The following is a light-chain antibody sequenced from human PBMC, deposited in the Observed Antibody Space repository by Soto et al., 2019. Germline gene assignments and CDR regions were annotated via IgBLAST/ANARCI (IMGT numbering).Light chain of an antibody. V-gene: IGKV3-15*01. CDR1: QSVSSN. Sequence: EIVMTQSPATLSVSPGETATLSCRASQSVSSNLAWYQQKPGQAPSLLIYGASTRATDIPPRFSGSGSGTEFTLTITILQSEDFAVYYCQQHKNWPPLTFGGGTKVAIK. CDR3: QQHKNWPPLT. CDR2: GAS. J-gene: IGKJ4*01.